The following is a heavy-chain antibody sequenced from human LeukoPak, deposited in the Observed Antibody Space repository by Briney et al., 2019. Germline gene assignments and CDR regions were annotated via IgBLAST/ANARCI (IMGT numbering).Heavy chain of an antibody. Sequence: WGSLRLSCDASGFSINTYTMYWVRQVPGQGLEWVSGIRNSDGMTYYADSVRGRFTISTDNSKNTLYLQMNSLRAEDTALYYCAKGLERESRLDSWGQGTLVTVSS. D-gene: IGHD1-1*01. CDR2: IRNSDGMT. J-gene: IGHJ4*02. V-gene: IGHV3-23*01. CDR1: GFSINTYT. CDR3: AKGLERESRLDS.